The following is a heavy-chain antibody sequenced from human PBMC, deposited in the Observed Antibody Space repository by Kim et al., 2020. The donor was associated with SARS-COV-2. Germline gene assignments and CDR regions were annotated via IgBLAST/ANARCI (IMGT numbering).Heavy chain of an antibody. CDR1: GFSLSTSGVG. Sequence: SGPTLVNPTQTLTLTCTFSGFSLSTSGVGVGWIRQLPGKALEWLALIYWDDDKRYSPSLKSRLTITKDTSKNQVVLTMTNMDPVDTAPYYCARDDYYGSGSWFDPWGQGTLVTVSS. CDR3: ARDDYYGSGSWFDP. J-gene: IGHJ5*02. D-gene: IGHD3-10*01. V-gene: IGHV2-5*02. CDR2: IYWDDDK.